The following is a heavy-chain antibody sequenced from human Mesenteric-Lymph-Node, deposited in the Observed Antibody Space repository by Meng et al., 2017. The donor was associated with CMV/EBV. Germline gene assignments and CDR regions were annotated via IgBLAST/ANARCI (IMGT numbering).Heavy chain of an antibody. CDR2: MNPNSGNT. CDR1: GYTFTSYD. D-gene: IGHD6-13*01. J-gene: IGHJ4*02. CDR3: ARSRGIAAAGTDY. Sequence: ASVKVSCKASGYTFTSYDINWVRQATGQGLEWMGWMNPNSGNTGYAQKFQGGVTITRNTSISTAYMELSSLRSEDTAVYYCARSRGIAAAGTDYWGQGTLVTVSS. V-gene: IGHV1-8*03.